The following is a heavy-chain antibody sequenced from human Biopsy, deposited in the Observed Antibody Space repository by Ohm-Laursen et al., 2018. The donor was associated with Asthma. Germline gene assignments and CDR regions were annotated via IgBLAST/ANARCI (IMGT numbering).Heavy chain of an antibody. CDR2: ISSTSTYI. J-gene: IGHJ6*02. D-gene: IGHD3-10*01. V-gene: IGHV3-21*04. Sequence: SLRLSCAASGFAVSRDHMFWVRQAPGKGLEWVSSISSTSTYIYYADSVKGRFTISRDNAKNSLYLQMNSLGPEDTAVYYCARDMGAGPNQPPSGSGSSHLYGMDVWGQGTTVTVSS. CDR3: ARDMGAGPNQPPSGSGSSHLYGMDV. CDR1: GFAVSRDH.